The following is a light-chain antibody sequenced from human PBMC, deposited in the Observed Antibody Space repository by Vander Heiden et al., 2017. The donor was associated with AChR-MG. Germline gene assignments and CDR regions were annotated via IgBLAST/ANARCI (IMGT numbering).Light chain of an antibody. V-gene: IGLV4-60*03. CDR3: ETWDRNIRV. CDR2: VEGSGKN. J-gene: IGLJ3*02. Sequence: QPVLTQSSSASASLGSSVKLTCTLNSGHSTYIIAWHQQQPGKAPRYLMKVEGSGKNNKGSGVPDRFSGSSSGADRYLTISHLQAEDEADYYCETWDRNIRVFGGGTKLTVL. CDR1: SGHSTYI.